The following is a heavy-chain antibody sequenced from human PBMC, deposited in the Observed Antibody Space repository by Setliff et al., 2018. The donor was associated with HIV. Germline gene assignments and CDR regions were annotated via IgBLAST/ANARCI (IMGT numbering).Heavy chain of an antibody. V-gene: IGHV1-46*01. Sequence: GASVKVSCKAPGDTFTTYFMHWVRQAPGQGLEWMGIINLSSGATTYAQKFQGRVTMTSDPSTSTVNMDLSSLRSEDTAVYYCARSDISGTGYFDSWGQGTLVTVSS. CDR2: INLSSGAT. J-gene: IGHJ4*02. D-gene: IGHD1-20*01. CDR3: ARSDISGTGYFDS. CDR1: GDTFTTYF.